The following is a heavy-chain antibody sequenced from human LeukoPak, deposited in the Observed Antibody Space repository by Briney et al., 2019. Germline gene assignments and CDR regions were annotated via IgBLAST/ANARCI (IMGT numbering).Heavy chain of an antibody. Sequence: PGGSLRLSCAASGFTFSSYSMNWVRQASGKGLEWVSSISSSSSYIYYADSVKGRFTISRDNAKNSLYLQMNSLRAEDTAVYYCARDGVATGNYWGQGTLVTVSS. CDR1: GFTFSSYS. D-gene: IGHD4-23*01. J-gene: IGHJ4*02. CDR2: ISSSSSYI. V-gene: IGHV3-21*01. CDR3: ARDGVATGNY.